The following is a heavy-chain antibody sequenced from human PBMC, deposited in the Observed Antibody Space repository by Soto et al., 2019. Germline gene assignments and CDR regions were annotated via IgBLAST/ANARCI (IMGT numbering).Heavy chain of an antibody. CDR2: INTDKSTL. CDR1: GFTFSRYW. Sequence: EVQLVESGGGLVHPGGSLRLSCLASGFTFSRYWMHWVRQAPGKGLVWVSSINTDKSTLTYADSVEGRFTISRDNAKNTRNPKMDSLRAEDTAVYYCVRPFYDLESRAPFDHWGPGTLVTVSS. CDR3: VRPFYDLESRAPFDH. J-gene: IGHJ4*02. V-gene: IGHV3-74*03. D-gene: IGHD3-22*01.